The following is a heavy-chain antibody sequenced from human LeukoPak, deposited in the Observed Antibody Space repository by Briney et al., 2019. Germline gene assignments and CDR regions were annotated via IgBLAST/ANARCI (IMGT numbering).Heavy chain of an antibody. CDR1: GFSFSNYA. CDR3: AKDIGPSPRDAFDI. J-gene: IGHJ3*02. V-gene: IGHV3-9*01. Sequence: GGSLRLSCAASGFSFSNYAMSWVRQAPGKGLEWVSGISWNSGSIGYADSVKGRFTISRDNAKNSLYLQMNSLRAEDTALYYCAKDIGPSPRDAFDIWGQGTMVTVSS. CDR2: ISWNSGSI.